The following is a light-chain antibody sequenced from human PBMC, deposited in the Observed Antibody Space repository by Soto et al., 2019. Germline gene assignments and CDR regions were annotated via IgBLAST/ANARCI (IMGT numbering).Light chain of an antibody. V-gene: IGKV1-6*01. CDR1: QGISNY. J-gene: IGKJ1*01. CDR3: LQDYNYPWT. CDR2: GAT. Sequence: IQMTQSPSSLSASVGDRVTISCRASQGISNYLAWYQQRPGKAPKLLIFGATTLQSGVPSRFSASGSGPDFTLTISSLQPEDFATYYCLQDYNYPWTFGQGTKVDIK.